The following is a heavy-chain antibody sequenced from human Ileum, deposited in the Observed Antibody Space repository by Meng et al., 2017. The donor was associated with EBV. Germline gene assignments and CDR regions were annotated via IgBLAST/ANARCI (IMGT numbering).Heavy chain of an antibody. CDR2: IYYSGST. V-gene: IGHV4-30-4*01. D-gene: IGHD3-22*01. CDR3: ARGYYDSSGYGYWYFDL. CDR1: GGSISSGDSY. Sequence: QVPLQESGPGLVQPSPTLSRTCTVSGGSISSGDSYWSWIRQPPGKGLEWIGYIYYSGSTYYNPSLKSRVTISVDTSKNQFSLKLSSVTAADTAVYYCARGYYDSSGYGYWYFDLWGRGTLVTVSS. J-gene: IGHJ2*01.